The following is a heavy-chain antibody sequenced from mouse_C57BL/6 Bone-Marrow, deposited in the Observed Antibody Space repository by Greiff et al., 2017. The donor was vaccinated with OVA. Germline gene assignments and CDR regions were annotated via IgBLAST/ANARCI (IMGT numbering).Heavy chain of an antibody. D-gene: IGHD1-3*01. V-gene: IGHV1-64*01. J-gene: IGHJ2*01. CDR3: ARDGKSVYFDY. CDR1: GYTFTSYW. Sequence: QVQLQQPGAELVKPGASVKLSCKASGYTFTSYWMHWVKQRPGQGLEWIGMIHPNSGSTNYNEKFKSKATLTVDKSSSTAYMQLSSLTSEDSAVYYGARDGKSVYFDYWGQGTTLTVSS. CDR2: IHPNSGST.